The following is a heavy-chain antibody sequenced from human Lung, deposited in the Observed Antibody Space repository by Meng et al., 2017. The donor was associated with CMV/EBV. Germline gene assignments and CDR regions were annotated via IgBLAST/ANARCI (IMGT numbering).Heavy chain of an antibody. Sequence: SETLSLTCPVSGGSISSSSYYWDWIRQPPGKGLEWFGSIYYIGSTYYNPSLKSRVTISVDTSKNQFSLKLSSVTAADTAVTYCASPWEGVRAFDIWGQGTMVTVSS. CDR2: IYYIGST. CDR1: GGSISSSSYY. J-gene: IGHJ3*02. V-gene: IGHV4-39*01. D-gene: IGHD1-26*01. CDR3: ASPWEGVRAFDI.